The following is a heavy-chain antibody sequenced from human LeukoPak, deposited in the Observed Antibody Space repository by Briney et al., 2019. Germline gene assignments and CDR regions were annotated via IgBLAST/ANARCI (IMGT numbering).Heavy chain of an antibody. D-gene: IGHD5-18*01. CDR1: GGSFSGYY. Sequence: SETLSLTCAVYGGSFSGYYWSWIRQPPGKGLEWIGEINHSGSTNYNPSLKSRVTISVDTSKNQSSLKLSSVTAADTAVYYCARGRFAAMAGKYDYWGQGTLVTVSS. V-gene: IGHV4-34*01. CDR3: ARGRFAAMAGKYDY. CDR2: INHSGST. J-gene: IGHJ4*02.